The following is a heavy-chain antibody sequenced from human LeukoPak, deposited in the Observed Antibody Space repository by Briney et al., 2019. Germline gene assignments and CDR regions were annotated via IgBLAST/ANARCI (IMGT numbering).Heavy chain of an antibody. CDR2: INPSSGST. J-gene: IGHJ4*02. D-gene: IGHD4-17*01. CDR1: GYTFTSYY. CDR3: ARRAGGDEGYFDY. V-gene: IGHV1-46*01. Sequence: ASVKVSCKASGYTFTSYYMHWVRQAPGQGLEWMGIINPSSGSTSYAQRFQGRVTMTRDTSTSTVYMELSSLRSEDTAVYYCARRAGGDEGYFDYWGQGTLGTVSS.